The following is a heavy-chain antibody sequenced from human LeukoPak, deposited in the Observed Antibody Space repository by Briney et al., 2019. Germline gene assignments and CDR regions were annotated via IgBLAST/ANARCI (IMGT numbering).Heavy chain of an antibody. J-gene: IGHJ6*03. CDR2: IIPIFGTA. D-gene: IGHD3-3*01. CDR1: GGTFSSYA. CDR3: ARGAARGPLLRFLEPDYYYYYMDV. V-gene: IGHV1-69*06. Sequence: GASVKVSCKASGGTFSSYAISWVRQAPGQGLEWMGGIIPIFGTANYAQKFQGRVTITADKSTSTAYMELSSLRSEDTAVYYCARGAARGPLLRFLEPDYYYYYMDVWGKGTTVTVSS.